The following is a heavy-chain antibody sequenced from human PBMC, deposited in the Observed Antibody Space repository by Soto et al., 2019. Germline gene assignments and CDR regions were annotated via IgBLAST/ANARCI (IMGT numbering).Heavy chain of an antibody. CDR2: IYPGDSNT. CDR3: ARLVVTAMSSYYFDY. J-gene: IGHJ4*02. Sequence: VESLKISCKSSGYSFTSYWIGWVRQMPGKGLEWMGIIYPGDSNTRYSPSFQGQVTISADKSINTAYLQWSSLKASDNAMYYCARLVVTAMSSYYFDYWGLGTLVTVSS. CDR1: GYSFTSYW. D-gene: IGHD2-21*02. V-gene: IGHV5-51*01.